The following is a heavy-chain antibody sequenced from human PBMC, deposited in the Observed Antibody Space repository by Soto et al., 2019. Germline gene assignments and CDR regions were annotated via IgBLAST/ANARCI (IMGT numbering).Heavy chain of an antibody. V-gene: IGHV1-69*02. CDR2: IIPILGIA. Sequence: QVQLVQSGAEVKKPGSSVKVSCKASGGTFSSYTISWVRQAPGQGLEWMGRIIPILGIANYAQKFQGRVTITADKSTSTGYMELSSLRSEDRALYYCASSHYDSLTSTFDYWGRGTLVTVSS. CDR3: ASSHYDSLTSTFDY. CDR1: GGTFSSYT. D-gene: IGHD3-9*01. J-gene: IGHJ4*02.